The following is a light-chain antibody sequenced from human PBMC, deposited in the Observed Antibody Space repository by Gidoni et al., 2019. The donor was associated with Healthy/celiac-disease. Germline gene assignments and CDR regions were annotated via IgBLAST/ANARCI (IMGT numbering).Light chain of an antibody. CDR1: SSDVGGYNY. V-gene: IGLV2-14*03. J-gene: IGLJ1*01. CDR2: DVS. CDR3: SSYTSSSTLV. Sequence: SPGQSITISCTGISSDVGGYNYVSWYQQHPGKAPKLMIYDVSNRPSGVSNRFSGSKSGNTASLTISGLQAEDEADYYCSSYTSSSTLVFGTGTKVTVL.